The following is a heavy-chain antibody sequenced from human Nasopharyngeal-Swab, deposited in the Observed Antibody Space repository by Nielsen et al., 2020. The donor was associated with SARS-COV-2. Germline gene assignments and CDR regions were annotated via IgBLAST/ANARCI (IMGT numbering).Heavy chain of an antibody. V-gene: IGHV3-11*01. CDR2: ISRSGSTI. J-gene: IGHJ3*02. D-gene: IGHD3-22*01. Sequence: GESLKISCAASGFTFSDYYMSWLRQAPGKGLEWVSYISRSGSTIYYADSVKGRFTISRDNAKNSLYLQMNSLRAEDTAVYYCARDQYYYDSSGPAFDIWGQGTMVTVSS. CDR3: ARDQYYYDSSGPAFDI. CDR1: GFTFSDYY.